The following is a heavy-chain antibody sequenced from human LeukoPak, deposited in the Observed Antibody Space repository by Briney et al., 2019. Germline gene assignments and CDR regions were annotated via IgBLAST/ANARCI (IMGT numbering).Heavy chain of an antibody. CDR1: GGSISGYH. Sequence: SETLSLTCSVSGGSISGYHWSWIRQPAGKRLEWIGRMYASGSTKYNPSLKSRVTMSADTSKNQFSLKLRFVTAADTAVYCCARDETFSNWFDPWGQGTLVTVSS. V-gene: IGHV4-4*07. J-gene: IGHJ5*02. CDR3: ARDETFSNWFDP. CDR2: MYASGST.